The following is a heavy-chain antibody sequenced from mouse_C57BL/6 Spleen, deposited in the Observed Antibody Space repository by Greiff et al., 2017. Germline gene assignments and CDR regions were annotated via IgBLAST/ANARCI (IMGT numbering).Heavy chain of an antibody. Sequence: QVQLQQSGAELMKPGASVKLSCKATGYTFTGYWIEWVKQRPGHGLEWIGEILPGSGSTNYNEKFKGKATFTADTSSNTAYMPLSSLTTEDSAIYYCARDGYHRGFAYWGQGTLVTVSA. V-gene: IGHV1-9*01. CDR2: ILPGSGST. D-gene: IGHD2-3*01. CDR1: GYTFTGYW. J-gene: IGHJ3*01. CDR3: ARDGYHRGFAY.